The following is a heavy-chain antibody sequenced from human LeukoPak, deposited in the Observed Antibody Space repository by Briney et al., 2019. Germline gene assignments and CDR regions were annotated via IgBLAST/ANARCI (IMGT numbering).Heavy chain of an antibody. CDR1: GFTFSIYS. CDR3: ARDSDCTNGVCYASFDY. D-gene: IGHD2-8*01. J-gene: IGHJ4*02. V-gene: IGHV3-21*01. CDR2: ISSSSSYI. Sequence: GGSLRLSCAASGFTFSIYSMNWVRQAPGKGLEWVSSISSSSSYIYYANSVKGRFTISRDNAKNSLYLQMNSLRAEDTAVYYCARDSDCTNGVCYASFDYWGQGTLVTVSS.